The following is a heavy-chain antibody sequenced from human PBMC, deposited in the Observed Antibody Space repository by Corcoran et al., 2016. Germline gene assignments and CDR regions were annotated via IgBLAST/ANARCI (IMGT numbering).Heavy chain of an antibody. V-gene: IGHV4-34*01. CDR2: INHSGST. D-gene: IGHD3-10*01. Sequence: QVQLQQWGAGLLKPSETLSLTCAVYGGSFSGYYWSWIRQPPGKGLEWIGEINHSGSTNYNPSLKSRVTISVDTSKNQFSLKLSSVTAADTAVYYGARVIPYYYGSGSPQRDAFDIWGQGTMVTVSS. CDR3: ARVIPYYYGSGSPQRDAFDI. J-gene: IGHJ3*02. CDR1: GGSFSGYY.